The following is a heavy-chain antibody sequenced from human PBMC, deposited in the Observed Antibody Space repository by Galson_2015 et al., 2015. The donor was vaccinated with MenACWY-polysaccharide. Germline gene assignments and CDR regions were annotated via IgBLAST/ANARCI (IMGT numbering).Heavy chain of an antibody. D-gene: IGHD3-22*01. CDR3: ARGPYYYDSHGFHSGSLKNWFGP. J-gene: IGHJ5*02. CDR1: GYPFTGSY. V-gene: IGHV1-2*06. Sequence: SVKVSCKASGYPFTGSYMYWVRQAPGQGLEWMGRFNPNSGATNYAQKFQGRLTLTGNTTINTAYMELSRLTSDDTAVFYCARGPYYYDSHGFHSGSLKNWFGPWGQGTLVTVTS. CDR2: FNPNSGAT.